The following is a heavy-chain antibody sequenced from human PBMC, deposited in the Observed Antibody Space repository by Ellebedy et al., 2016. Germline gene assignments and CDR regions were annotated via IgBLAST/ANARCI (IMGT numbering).Heavy chain of an antibody. V-gene: IGHV3-53*01. D-gene: IGHD4-23*01. CDR1: GFTVSSND. CDR2: IYTSGAT. Sequence: GESLKISXAASGFTVSSNDMNWVRQAPGKGLEWVSVIYTSGATYYADSVKGRFTISRDSSKKTLFLQMTSLGAEDTAVYYCVTRHNGGFDIWGQGTMVTVSS. CDR3: VTRHNGGFDI. J-gene: IGHJ3*02.